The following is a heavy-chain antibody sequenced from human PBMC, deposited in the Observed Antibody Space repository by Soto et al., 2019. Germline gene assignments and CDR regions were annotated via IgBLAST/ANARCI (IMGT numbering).Heavy chain of an antibody. CDR1: GGNISGGDYY. CDR2: IYYSGRT. Sequence: TWTVSGGNISGGDYYCSWIRHPPGKGLEWIGNIYYSGRTNYNPSLKSRLNISLDTSNNHFFLKLTSVTAADTAVYYCARMGLHLGELSRNWFDPWGQGTLVTVSS. V-gene: IGHV4-31*02. D-gene: IGHD3-16*02. J-gene: IGHJ5*02. CDR3: ARMGLHLGELSRNWFDP.